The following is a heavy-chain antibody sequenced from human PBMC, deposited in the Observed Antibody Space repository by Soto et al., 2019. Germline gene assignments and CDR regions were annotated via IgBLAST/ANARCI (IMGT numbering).Heavy chain of an antibody. CDR1: GYTFTSYG. V-gene: IGHV1-18*01. Sequence: QVQLVQSGAEVKKPGASVKVSGKASGYTFTSYGITGVRQAPGQGLEGRGWISANNGNTNYAQKLQGRVTMTTDTSTSTAYMELRSLRSDDTAVYYCARAAYYDFWSGYVASYYYYMDVWGKGTTVTVSS. D-gene: IGHD3-3*01. CDR3: ARAAYYDFWSGYVASYYYYMDV. J-gene: IGHJ6*03. CDR2: ISANNGNT.